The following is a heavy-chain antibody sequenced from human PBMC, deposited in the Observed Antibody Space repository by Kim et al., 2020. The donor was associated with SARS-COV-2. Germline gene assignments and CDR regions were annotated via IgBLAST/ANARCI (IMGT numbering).Heavy chain of an antibody. D-gene: IGHD3-9*01. CDR2: ISYDGSNK. CDR3: AKDLSPEIRYILHYYYYYGVDV. J-gene: IGHJ6*02. Sequence: GGSLRLSCAASGFTFSSYGMHWVRQAPGKGLEWVAVISYDGSNKYYADSVKGRFTISRDNSKNTLYLQMNSLRAEDTAVYYCAKDLSPEIRYILHYYYYYGVDVRGQGTTVTVSS. CDR1: GFTFSSYG. V-gene: IGHV3-30*18.